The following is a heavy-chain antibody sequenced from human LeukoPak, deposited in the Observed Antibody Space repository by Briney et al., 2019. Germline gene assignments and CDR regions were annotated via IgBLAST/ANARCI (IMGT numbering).Heavy chain of an antibody. D-gene: IGHD3-10*01. V-gene: IGHV4-34*01. J-gene: IGHJ6*03. Sequence: PSETLSLTCAVYGGSFSGYYWSWIRQPPGKGLEWIGEINHSGSTNYNPSLKGRVTISVDTSKNQFSLKLSSVTAADTAVYYCARHVLRITMVRGVNYYYYYMDVWGKGTTVTISS. CDR3: ARHVLRITMVRGVNYYYYYMDV. CDR2: INHSGST. CDR1: GGSFSGYY.